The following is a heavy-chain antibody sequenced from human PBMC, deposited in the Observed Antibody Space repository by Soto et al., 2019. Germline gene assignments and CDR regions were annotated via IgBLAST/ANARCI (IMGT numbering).Heavy chain of an antibody. CDR3: AKDDYYDSSGYSWSGDY. J-gene: IGHJ4*02. V-gene: IGHV3-30*18. CDR1: GFTLCSYG. D-gene: IGHD3-22*01. Sequence: GGSLVLSCAASGFTLCSYGMHWVLQAPGKGLEWVAVISYDGSNKYYADSVKGRFTISRDNSKNTLYLQMNSLRAEDTAVYYCAKDDYYDSSGYSWSGDYWGQGT. CDR2: ISYDGSNK.